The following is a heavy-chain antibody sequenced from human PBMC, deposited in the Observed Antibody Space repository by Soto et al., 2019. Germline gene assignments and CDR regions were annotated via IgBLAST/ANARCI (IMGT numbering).Heavy chain of an antibody. D-gene: IGHD2-15*01. CDR2: ISGSGGST. CDR1: GFTFSSYA. V-gene: IGHV3-23*01. J-gene: IGHJ4*02. Sequence: EVQLLESGGGLVQPGGSLRLSCAASGFTFSSYAMSWVRQAPGKGLEWVSAISGSGGSTYYADSVKGRFTISRDNSKNMLYLQMNSLRAEDTAVYYCAKYPVVVVALPLDYWGQGTLVTVSS. CDR3: AKYPVVVVALPLDY.